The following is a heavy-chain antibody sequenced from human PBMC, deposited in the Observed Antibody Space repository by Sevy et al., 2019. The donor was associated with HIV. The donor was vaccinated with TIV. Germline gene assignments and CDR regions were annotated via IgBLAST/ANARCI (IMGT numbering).Heavy chain of an antibody. J-gene: IGHJ5*02. CDR1: GFTFSSYS. CDR3: ARVPLAGGPPS. Sequence: GGSLRLSCAASGFTFSSYSMNWVRQAPGKGLEWVSYISSSSSTIYYADSVKGRFTISRDNAKNSLYLQMNSLRAADTALYYCARVPLAGGPPSWGQGTLVTVSS. V-gene: IGHV3-48*01. CDR2: ISSSSSTI.